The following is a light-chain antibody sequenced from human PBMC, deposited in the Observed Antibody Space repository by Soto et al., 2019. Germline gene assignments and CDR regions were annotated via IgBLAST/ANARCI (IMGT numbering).Light chain of an antibody. Sequence: DIQMTQSPSSLSASVGDRVTITCRASQGISNSLAWYQQQPGKAPKLLIYDASTLHSGVPSRFSGSGSGTDFTLTISSLQPEDVATYYCQKYKSAPITFGQGTRLEIK. J-gene: IGKJ5*01. CDR2: DAS. V-gene: IGKV1-27*01. CDR1: QGISNS. CDR3: QKYKSAPIT.